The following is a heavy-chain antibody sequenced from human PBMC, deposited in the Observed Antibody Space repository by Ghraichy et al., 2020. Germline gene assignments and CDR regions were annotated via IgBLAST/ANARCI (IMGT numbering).Heavy chain of an antibody. J-gene: IGHJ5*02. CDR2: IYWNDDK. V-gene: IGHV2-5*01. Sequence: SGPTLVKPTQTLTLTCTFSGFSLSTSGVGVGWIRQPPGKALEWLALIYWNDDKRYSPSLKSRLTITKDTSKNQVVLTMTNMDPVDTATYYCAHAEAITMVRGVPPNWFDPWGQGTLVTVSS. D-gene: IGHD3-10*01. CDR3: AHAEAITMVRGVPPNWFDP. CDR1: GFSLSTSGVG.